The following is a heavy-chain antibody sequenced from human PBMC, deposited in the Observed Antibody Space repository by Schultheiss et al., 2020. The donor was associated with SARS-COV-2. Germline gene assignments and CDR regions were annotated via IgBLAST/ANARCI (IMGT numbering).Heavy chain of an antibody. V-gene: IGHV3-64*04. CDR3: AGRGRVRFSPFDP. CDR2: ISSNGGST. CDR1: GFTFSSYA. Sequence: GGSLRLSCSASGFTFSSYAMHWVRQAPGKGLEYVSAISSNGGSTYYADSVKGRFTISRDNAKNSLYLQMNSLRAEDTAVYYCAGRGRVRFSPFDPWGQGTLVTVSS. J-gene: IGHJ5*02. D-gene: IGHD3-3*01.